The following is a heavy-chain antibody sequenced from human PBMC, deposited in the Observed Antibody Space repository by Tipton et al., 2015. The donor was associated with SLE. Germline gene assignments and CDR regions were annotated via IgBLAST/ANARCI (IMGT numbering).Heavy chain of an antibody. CDR1: GGSTSSHY. D-gene: IGHD3-22*01. CDR3: ARVRYDKGGYFDY. Sequence: TLSLTCTVSGGSTSSHYWSWILQPPGRGLEWIGYIYYSGSTNYNPSLKSRVPISVDTSKNQFSLKLSSLSAADTAVYYCARVRYDKGGYFDYWGQGTLVTVSS. CDR2: IYYSGST. V-gene: IGHV4-59*11. J-gene: IGHJ4*02.